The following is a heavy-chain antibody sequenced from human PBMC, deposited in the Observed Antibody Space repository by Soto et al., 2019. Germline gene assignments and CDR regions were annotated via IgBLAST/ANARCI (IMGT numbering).Heavy chain of an antibody. D-gene: IGHD3-22*01. CDR1: GGSFSGYY. CDR2: INHSGST. CDR3: ARGRLSTMIVVVQFSPPYFQH. V-gene: IGHV4-34*01. J-gene: IGHJ1*01. Sequence: PSETLSLTCAVYGGSFSGYYWSWIRQPPGKGLEWIGEINHSGSTNYNPSLKSRVTISVDTSKNQFSLKLSSVTAADTAVYYCARGRLSTMIVVVQFSPPYFQHWGQGTLVTVS.